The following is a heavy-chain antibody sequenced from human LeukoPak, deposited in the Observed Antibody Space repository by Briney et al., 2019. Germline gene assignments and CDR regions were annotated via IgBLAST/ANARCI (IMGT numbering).Heavy chain of an antibody. CDR2: ISSSSSYI. CDR1: GFTFSSHW. J-gene: IGHJ6*02. V-gene: IGHV3-21*01. Sequence: PGGSLRLSCAAYGFTFSSHWMTWVRQAPGKGLEWVSSISSSSSYIYYADSVKGRFTISRDNAKNSLYLQMNSLRAEDTAVYYCARLLAAAGTSGNYYYGMDVWGQGTTVTVSS. D-gene: IGHD6-13*01. CDR3: ARLLAAAGTSGNYYYGMDV.